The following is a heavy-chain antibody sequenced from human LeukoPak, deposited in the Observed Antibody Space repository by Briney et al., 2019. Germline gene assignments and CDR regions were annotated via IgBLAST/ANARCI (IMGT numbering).Heavy chain of an antibody. J-gene: IGHJ3*02. CDR1: GGSISSSSHY. CDR3: ASPYYDILSGYYNWAFDI. V-gene: IGHV4-39*01. D-gene: IGHD3-9*01. Sequence: SETLSLTCTVSGGSISSSSHYWGWIRQPPGKGLEWIGSIYYSGSTYQNPSLESRVTISVDTSKNQFSLKLSSVTAADTAVYYCASPYYDILSGYYNWAFDIWGQGTMVTVSS. CDR2: IYYSGST.